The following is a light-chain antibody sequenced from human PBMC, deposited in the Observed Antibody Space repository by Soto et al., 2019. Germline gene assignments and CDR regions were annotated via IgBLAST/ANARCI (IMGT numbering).Light chain of an antibody. Sequence: EIVMTQSPATLSVSPGERATLSCRASQSVSSNLAWYQQKPGQAPRLLIYAASTRATGIPARFSGSGSGTEFTLTISSLQSEDFAVYYCQQYNNWPPGNTFGQGTKLEIK. V-gene: IGKV3-15*01. CDR3: QQYNNWPPGNT. J-gene: IGKJ2*01. CDR1: QSVSSN. CDR2: AAS.